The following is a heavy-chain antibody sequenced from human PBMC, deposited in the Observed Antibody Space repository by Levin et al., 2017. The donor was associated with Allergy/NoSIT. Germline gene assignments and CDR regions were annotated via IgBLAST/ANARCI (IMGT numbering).Heavy chain of an antibody. CDR1: GGSISSSTYY. J-gene: IGHJ4*02. CDR3: ARLGFPPRYYYDSG. Sequence: SQTLSLTCTVSGGSISSSTYYWGWIRQPPGKGLEWIGSIYYSGSTYYNPSLKSRVTISVDTSKNQFSLKLSSVTAADTAVYYCARLGFPPRYYYDSGWGQGTLVTVSS. V-gene: IGHV4-39*01. CDR2: IYYSGST. D-gene: IGHD3-10*01.